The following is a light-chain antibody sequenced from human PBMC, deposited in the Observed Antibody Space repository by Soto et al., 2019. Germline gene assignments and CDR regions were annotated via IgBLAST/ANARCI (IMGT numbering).Light chain of an antibody. CDR3: QHSYSTPPT. CDR1: QSISSY. Sequence: DIQMTQSPSSLSASVGDRVTITCRASQSISSYLNWYQQKPGKAPKLLIYAASSLQSGVPSRFSDSASGTHFNLTISRLQPEDFATYYGQHSYSTPPTFGPGTKEDIK. V-gene: IGKV1-39*01. CDR2: AAS. J-gene: IGKJ3*01.